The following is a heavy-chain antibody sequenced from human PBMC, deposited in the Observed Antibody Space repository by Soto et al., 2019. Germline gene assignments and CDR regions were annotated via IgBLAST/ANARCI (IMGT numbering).Heavy chain of an antibody. CDR2: ISGSGGST. D-gene: IGHD1-1*01. V-gene: IGHV3-23*01. Sequence: GGSLRLSCAASGFSFSSHWMHWVRQAPGEGQGLRRGLEWVSAISGSGGSTYYADSVKGRFTISRDNSKNTLYLQMNSLRAEDTAVYYCASKHRRYLTALDWFDPWGQGTLVTVSS. CDR3: ASKHRRYLTALDWFDP. J-gene: IGHJ5*02. CDR1: GFSFSSHW.